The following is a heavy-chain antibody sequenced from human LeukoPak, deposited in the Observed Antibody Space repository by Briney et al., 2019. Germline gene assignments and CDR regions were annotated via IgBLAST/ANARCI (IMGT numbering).Heavy chain of an antibody. CDR2: ISAYNGNT. CDR1: GYTFSNYG. CDR3: ARYGASVATLDY. D-gene: IGHD5-12*01. J-gene: IGHJ4*02. V-gene: IGHV1-18*01. Sequence: ASVKVSCKASGYTFSNYGISWVRQATGRGLEWMGWISAYNGNTNYAQKLQGRVTMTTDTSTSTAYMELRSLRSDDTAVYYCARYGASVATLDYWGQGTLVTVSS.